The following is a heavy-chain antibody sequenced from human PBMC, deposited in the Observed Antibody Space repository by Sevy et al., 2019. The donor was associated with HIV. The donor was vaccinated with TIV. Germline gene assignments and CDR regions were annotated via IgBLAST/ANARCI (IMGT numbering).Heavy chain of an antibody. J-gene: IGHJ4*02. CDR2: MNPNSGNT. CDR3: ARGFFRSSGYRGAGRY. V-gene: IGHV1-8*01. Sequence: ASVKVSCKASGYTFTSYDINWVRQATGQGLEWMGWMNPNSGNTGYAQKFQGRVTMTRNTSISTAYMELSSLRSEETAVYYCARGFFRSSGYRGAGRYWGQGTLVTVSS. CDR1: GYTFTSYD. D-gene: IGHD3-22*01.